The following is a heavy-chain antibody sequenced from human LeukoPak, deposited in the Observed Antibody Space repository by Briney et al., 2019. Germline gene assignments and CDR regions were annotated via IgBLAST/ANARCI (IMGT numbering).Heavy chain of an antibody. CDR3: ARASDPWLQLT. CDR1: GFTFSNYW. CDR2: IKQDGSEK. J-gene: IGHJ5*02. D-gene: IGHD5-24*01. Sequence: GGSLRLSCAASGFTFSNYWMIWVRQAPGKGLEWVGNIKQDGSEKRYADSVRGRFSISGDNAQTSLYLQMNSLRAEDTAVYYCARASDPWLQLTWGQGTLVTVSS. V-gene: IGHV3-7*04.